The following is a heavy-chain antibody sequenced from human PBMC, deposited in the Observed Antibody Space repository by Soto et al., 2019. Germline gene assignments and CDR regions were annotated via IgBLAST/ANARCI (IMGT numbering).Heavy chain of an antibody. V-gene: IGHV4-39*01. J-gene: IGHJ4*02. CDR2: IYYSGST. CDR3: AAGRFSEWCTFDY. CDR1: GGSICSSSYY. Sequence: LETLSLTCTVSGGSICSSSYYWGWISQTPGKGLEWIGSIYYSGSTYYNPSLKSRVTISVDTSKNQFSLKLSSVTAADTAVYYCAAGRFSEWCTFDYWGQGTLVTVSS. D-gene: IGHD3-3*01.